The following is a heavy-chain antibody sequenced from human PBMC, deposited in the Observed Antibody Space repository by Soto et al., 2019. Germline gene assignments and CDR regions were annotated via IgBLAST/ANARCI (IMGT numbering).Heavy chain of an antibody. CDR3: AKDRITMIVVVITTGMDV. V-gene: IGHV3-23*01. CDR2: ISGSGGST. J-gene: IGHJ6*02. CDR1: GFTFSSYA. D-gene: IGHD3-22*01. Sequence: GSLRLSCAPSGFTFSSYAMSWVRQAPGKGLEWVSAISGSGGSTYYADSVKGRFTISRDNSKNTLYLQMNSLRAEDTAVYYCAKDRITMIVVVITTGMDVWGQGTTVTVYS.